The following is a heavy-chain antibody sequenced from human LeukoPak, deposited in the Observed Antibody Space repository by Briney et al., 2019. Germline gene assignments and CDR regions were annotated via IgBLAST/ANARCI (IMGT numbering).Heavy chain of an antibody. CDR1: GFTFSSYA. CDR3: AKSPYYDFWSGSYYFDY. CDR2: TSGSGGST. Sequence: GGSLRLSCAASGFTFSSYAMSWVRQAPGKGLEWVSATSGSGGSTYYADSVKGRFTISRDNSKNTLYLQMNSLRAEDTAVYYCAKSPYYDFWSGSYYFDYWGQGTLVTVSS. V-gene: IGHV3-23*01. J-gene: IGHJ4*02. D-gene: IGHD3-3*01.